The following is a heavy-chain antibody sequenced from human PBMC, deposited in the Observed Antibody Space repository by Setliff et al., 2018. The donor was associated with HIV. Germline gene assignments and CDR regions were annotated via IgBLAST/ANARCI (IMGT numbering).Heavy chain of an antibody. CDR1: GASISSGSYY. CDR2: IYTSGAS. J-gene: IGHJ4*02. V-gene: IGHV4-61*09. CDR3: ARGRKKTLAVSGTRYFDF. Sequence: SETLSLTCTVSGASISSGSYYWSWIRQPAGKGLEWIGHIYTSGASNYNPSLKSRLTISLDTSKNHFSLKLTSVTAADMGVYYCARGRKKTLAVSGTRYFDFWGQGTLVTVSS. D-gene: IGHD6-19*01.